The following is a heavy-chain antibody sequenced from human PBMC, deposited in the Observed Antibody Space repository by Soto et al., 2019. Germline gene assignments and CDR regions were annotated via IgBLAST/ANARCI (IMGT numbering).Heavy chain of an antibody. J-gene: IGHJ4*02. Sequence: QVQLQQWGAGLLKPSETLSLTCAVYGGSFSGYYWSWIRQSPGKGLEWIGEITHRGSTNYNSSLKSRVTISVDTSKNQFSLKLSSVTAADTAVYYCARGRTLRYWGQGTLVTVSS. CDR1: GGSFSGYY. V-gene: IGHV4-34*02. CDR3: ARGRTLRY. CDR2: ITHRGST.